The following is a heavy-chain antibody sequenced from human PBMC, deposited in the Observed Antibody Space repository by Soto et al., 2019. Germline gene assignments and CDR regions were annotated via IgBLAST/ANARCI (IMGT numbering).Heavy chain of an antibody. V-gene: IGHV4-34*01. J-gene: IGHJ4*02. CDR1: GGSFSGYY. D-gene: IGHD5-18*01. CDR3: ARVGKLWLSSYFDY. Sequence: SETLSLTCAVYGGSFSGYYWSWIRQPPGKGLEWIGEINHSGSTNYNPSLKSRVTISVDTSKNQFSLKLSSVTAADTAVYCCARVGKLWLSSYFDYWGQGTLVTVSS. CDR2: INHSGST.